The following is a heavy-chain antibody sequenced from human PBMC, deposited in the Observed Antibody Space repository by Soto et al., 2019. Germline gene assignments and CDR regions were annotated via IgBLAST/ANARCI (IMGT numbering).Heavy chain of an antibody. CDR2: ISGGGGDT. CDR3: AKSLFGGPDI. D-gene: IGHD2-15*01. Sequence: GGSLRLSCAASRFTFSSYAMWCVRRAPGEGLEWVSGISGGGGDTSYADSVRGRFTCSRDNSKNTLYLQMNSLRAEATALYYCAKSLFGGPDIWGQGTMVTVSS. CDR1: RFTFSSYA. V-gene: IGHV3-23*01. J-gene: IGHJ3*02.